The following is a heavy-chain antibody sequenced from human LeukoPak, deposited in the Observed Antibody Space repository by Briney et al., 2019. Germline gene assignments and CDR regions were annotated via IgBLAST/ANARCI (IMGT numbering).Heavy chain of an antibody. J-gene: IGHJ3*02. CDR1: GFIFSNYG. CDR2: IWYDGSNK. CDR3: ARGLRNTDTFDI. Sequence: PGGSLRLSCAASGFIFSNYGMHWVRQAPGKGLEWVAVIWYDGSNKYYADSVKGRFTNSRDNSKNTVYLQMNSLRAEDTAVYYCARGLRNTDTFDIWGQGTMVTVSS. V-gene: IGHV3-33*01.